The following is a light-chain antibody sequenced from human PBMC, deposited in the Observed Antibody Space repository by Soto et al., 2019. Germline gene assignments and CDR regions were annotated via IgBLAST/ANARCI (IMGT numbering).Light chain of an antibody. CDR3: QQYGSSPQLT. Sequence: EIVMTQSPGTLSLSPGERATISCRASQVIGSRYLAWYHQKSGQAPRLLLYGASSRATGIPDRFSGSGSGTDFTLTISRLEPEDFAVYYCQQYGSSPQLTFGGGTKVEIK. CDR1: QVIGSRY. CDR2: GAS. V-gene: IGKV3-20*01. J-gene: IGKJ4*01.